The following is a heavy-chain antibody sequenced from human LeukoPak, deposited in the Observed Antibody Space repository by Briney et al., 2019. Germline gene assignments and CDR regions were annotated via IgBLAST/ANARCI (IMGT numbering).Heavy chain of an antibody. Sequence: GGSLRLSCAASGFTFSSYWMSWVRQAPWKGLEGVANIKQDGSEKYYVDSVKGRFPISRDNAKNSLYLQMRSLRAEDTAVYYCARVLYYYDSSGRSYYFDYWGQGTLVTISS. V-gene: IGHV3-7*01. CDR3: ARVLYYYDSSGRSYYFDY. CDR1: GFTFSSYW. J-gene: IGHJ4*02. CDR2: IKQDGSEK. D-gene: IGHD3-22*01.